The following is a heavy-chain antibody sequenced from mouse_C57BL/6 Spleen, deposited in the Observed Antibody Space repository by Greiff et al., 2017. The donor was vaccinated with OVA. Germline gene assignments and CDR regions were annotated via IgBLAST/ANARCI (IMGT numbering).Heavy chain of an antibody. D-gene: IGHD6-1*01. CDR3: TRRQLGRSLAY. V-gene: IGHV1-15*01. J-gene: IGHJ3*01. Sequence: QVQLQQSGAELVRPGASVTLSCKASGYTFTDYEMHWVKQTPVHGLEWIGAIDPETGGTAYNQKFKGKAILTADKSSSTAYMELRSLTSEDSAVYYCTRRQLGRSLAYWGLGTLVTVSA. CDR1: GYTFTDYE. CDR2: IDPETGGT.